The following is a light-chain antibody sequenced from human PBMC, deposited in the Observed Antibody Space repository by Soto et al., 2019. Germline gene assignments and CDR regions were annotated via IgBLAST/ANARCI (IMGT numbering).Light chain of an antibody. CDR1: QSVSSN. CDR2: GAS. J-gene: IGKJ1*01. CDR3: QQYNNWPPWT. V-gene: IGKV3-15*01. Sequence: EIVMTQSPATLSVSPGERATLSCRASQSVSSNLAWYQQKPGQAPRLLIYGASTRATGIPARFSGSGSGTEFTLTISSLQSEDFAVYYCQQYNNWPPWTFGQGTKVXX.